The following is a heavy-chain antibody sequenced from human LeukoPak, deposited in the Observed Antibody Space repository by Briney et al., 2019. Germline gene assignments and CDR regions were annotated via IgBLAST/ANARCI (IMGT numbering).Heavy chain of an antibody. Sequence: GGSLRLSCAASGFTFSSYGMHWVRQAPGKGLEWVAVIWYDGSNKYYADSVKGRFTISRDNSKNTLYLQMNSLGAEDTAVYYCARDYYDFWSGYYIYHYGMDVWGQGTTVTVSS. CDR3: ARDYYDFWSGYYIYHYGMDV. J-gene: IGHJ6*02. CDR2: IWYDGSNK. V-gene: IGHV3-33*08. D-gene: IGHD3-3*01. CDR1: GFTFSSYG.